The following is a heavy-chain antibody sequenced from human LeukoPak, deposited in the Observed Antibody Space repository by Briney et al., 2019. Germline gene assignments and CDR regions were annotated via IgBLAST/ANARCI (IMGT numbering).Heavy chain of an antibody. D-gene: IGHD3-10*01. CDR3: ARLARRGSGTYQYYYYGMDV. CDR1: ADSISSSKW. V-gene: IGHV4-4*02. J-gene: IGHJ6*02. Sequence: PSETLSLTCAVSADSISSSKWWSWVRQAPGKGLEWIGEIHHGGSSNYNPSLKSRVTVSIDKSKNQFSLKMSSVTAADTAVYYCARLARRGSGTYQYYYYGMDVWGQGTTVTVSS. CDR2: IHHGGSS.